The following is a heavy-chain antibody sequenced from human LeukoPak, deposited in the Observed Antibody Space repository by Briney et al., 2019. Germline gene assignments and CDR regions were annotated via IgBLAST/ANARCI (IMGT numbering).Heavy chain of an antibody. V-gene: IGHV3-30*02. CDR2: IRYDGSDK. Sequence: PWGSLRLSCAASGFSFSSYDMHWVRQAPGKGLEWVAFIRYDGSDKYYEDSVKGRFTISRDNSKITLYLQMNRLRVGDTAVSYCAKPHLDDWGQGTLVTVS. CDR3: AKPHLDD. J-gene: IGHJ4*02. D-gene: IGHD2-2*03. CDR1: GFSFSSYD.